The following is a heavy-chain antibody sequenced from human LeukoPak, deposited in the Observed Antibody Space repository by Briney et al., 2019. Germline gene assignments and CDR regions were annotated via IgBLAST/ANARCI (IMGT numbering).Heavy chain of an antibody. D-gene: IGHD5-24*01. V-gene: IGHV3-66*01. CDR3: ARGTRWLQLGIDY. Sequence: GGSLRLSCAASGFTVSSNYMSWVRQAPGKGLEWVSVIYSGGSTYYADSVKGRFTISRDNSKNTLYLQMNSLRAEDTAVYYCARGTRWLQLGIDYWGQGTMVTVSS. CDR1: GFTVSSNY. CDR2: IYSGGST. J-gene: IGHJ3*01.